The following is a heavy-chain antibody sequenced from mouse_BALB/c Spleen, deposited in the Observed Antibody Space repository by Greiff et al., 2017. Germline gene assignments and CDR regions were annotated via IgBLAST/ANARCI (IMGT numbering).Heavy chain of an antibody. J-gene: IGHJ4*01. CDR3: ARNGDYAMDY. CDR2: IDTSDSYT. V-gene: IGHV1-69*01. CDR1: GYTFTDYW. Sequence: QVQLQQPGAELVMPGASVKMSCKASGYTFTDYWMHWVKQRPGQGLEWIGAIDTSDSYTSYNQKFKGKATLTVDEPSSTAYMQLSSLTSEDSAVYYCARNGDYAMDYWGQGTSVTVSS.